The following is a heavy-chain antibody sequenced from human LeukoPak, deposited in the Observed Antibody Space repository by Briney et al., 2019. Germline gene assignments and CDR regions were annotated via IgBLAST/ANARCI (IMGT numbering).Heavy chain of an antibody. CDR3: ARHQGDGYNSLYFGY. Sequence: SETLSLTCTVSGGSISSYYWSWIRQPPGKGLEWIGYIYYSGSTNYNPSLKSRVTISVDTSKNQFSLKLSSVTAADTAVYYCARHQGDGYNSLYFGYWGQGTLVTVSS. CDR2: IYYSGST. CDR1: GGSISSYY. V-gene: IGHV4-59*08. D-gene: IGHD5-24*01. J-gene: IGHJ4*02.